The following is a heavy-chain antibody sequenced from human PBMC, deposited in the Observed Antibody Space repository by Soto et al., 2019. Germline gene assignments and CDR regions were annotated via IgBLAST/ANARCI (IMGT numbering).Heavy chain of an antibody. Sequence: EVQLVETGGGLIQPGGSLRLSCAASGFTVSSNYMSWVRQAPGKGLEWVSVIYSGGSTYYADSVKGRFTISRDNSKNTRYLQMNSLRAEDTAVYYCARFPGRDWFDPWGQGTLVTVSS. J-gene: IGHJ5*02. CDR1: GFTVSSNY. CDR3: ARFPGRDWFDP. V-gene: IGHV3-53*02. CDR2: IYSGGST. D-gene: IGHD3-10*01.